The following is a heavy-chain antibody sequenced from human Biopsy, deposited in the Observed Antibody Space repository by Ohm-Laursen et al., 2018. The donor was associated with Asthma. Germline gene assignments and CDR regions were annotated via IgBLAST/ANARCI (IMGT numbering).Heavy chain of an antibody. J-gene: IGHJ6*02. CDR3: ARCQVGYSSGWSLLLKKIYYSGMDV. V-gene: IGHV1-69*01. D-gene: IGHD6-19*01. CDR2: IMTVFGTT. CDR1: GGTFSNFA. Sequence: SSVKVSCKVPGGTFSNFAISWVRQAPGQGLEWLGGIMTVFGTTNYTQKFQGRVTITADESTSTAYMEVTSLRSEDTAIYYCARCQVGYSSGWSLLLKKIYYSGMDVWGQGTAVTVSS.